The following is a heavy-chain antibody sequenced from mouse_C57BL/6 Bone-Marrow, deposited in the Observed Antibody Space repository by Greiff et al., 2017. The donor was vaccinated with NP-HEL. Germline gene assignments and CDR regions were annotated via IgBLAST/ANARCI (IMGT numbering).Heavy chain of an antibody. CDR2: ISSGGSYT. CDR1: GFTFSSYG. J-gene: IGHJ2*01. CDR3: ARHGDYGSSLPDY. D-gene: IGHD1-1*01. Sequence: EVQRVESGGDLVKPGGSLKLSCAASGFTFSSYGMSWVRQTPDKRLEWVATISSGGSYTYYPDSVKGRFTISRDNAKNTLYLQMSSLKSEDTAMYYCARHGDYGSSLPDYWGQGTTLTVSS. V-gene: IGHV5-6*01.